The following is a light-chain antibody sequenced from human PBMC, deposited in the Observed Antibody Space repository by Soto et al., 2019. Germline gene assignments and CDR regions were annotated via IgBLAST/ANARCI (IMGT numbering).Light chain of an antibody. CDR1: QSISSY. Sequence: DIQMTQSPSSLSASVGDRVTITCRTSQSISSYLNWYQQKPGKAPKFLIYAASSLQSGVPSRFSGSGSGTDFTLPISSLQPEDSATYYCQQSYSTPIFTFGPGTKVHIK. J-gene: IGKJ3*01. CDR2: AAS. V-gene: IGKV1-39*01. CDR3: QQSYSTPIFT.